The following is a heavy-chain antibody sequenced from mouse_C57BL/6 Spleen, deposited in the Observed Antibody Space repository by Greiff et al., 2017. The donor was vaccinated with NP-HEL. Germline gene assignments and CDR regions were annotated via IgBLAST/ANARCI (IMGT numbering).Heavy chain of an antibody. CDR3: ARAGYGYDWYWYCDV. V-gene: IGHV5-6*02. D-gene: IGHD2-2*01. CDR1: GFTFSSYG. J-gene: IGHJ1*03. Sequence: EVKLEESGGDLVKPGGSLKLSCAASGFTFSSYGMSWVRQTPDKRLEWVATISSGGSYTYYLDSVKGRFTISRDNAKNKLYLQMSSLKSEDTAMDDCARAGYGYDWYWYCDVWGTGTTVTVSS. CDR2: ISSGGSYT.